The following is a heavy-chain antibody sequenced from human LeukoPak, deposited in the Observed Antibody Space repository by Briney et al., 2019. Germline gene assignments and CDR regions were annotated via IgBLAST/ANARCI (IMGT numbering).Heavy chain of an antibody. V-gene: IGHV3-30*18. J-gene: IGHJ4*02. CDR1: GFTFSSYG. D-gene: IGHD1-26*01. CDR2: ISNDGSNK. Sequence: GGSLRLSCAGSGFTFSSYGIHWVRQAPGKGLEWVAVISNDGSNKYYADSVKGRFTISRDNSKNTLYLQMNSLRAEDTAVYYCAKETGRWELEWGQGTLVTVSS. CDR3: AKETGRWELE.